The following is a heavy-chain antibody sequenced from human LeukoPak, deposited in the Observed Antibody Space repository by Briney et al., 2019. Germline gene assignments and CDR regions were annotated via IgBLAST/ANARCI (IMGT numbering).Heavy chain of an antibody. V-gene: IGHV4-59*08. CDR1: GGSISSYY. Sequence: SETLSLTCTVSGGSISSYYWSWIRQPPGKGLEWIGYIYYSGSTNYNPSLKSRVTISVDTSKNHFSLKLTSVTAADTAVYYCARGPYKYDGSGAFDIWGQGTMVTVSS. CDR3: ARGPYKYDGSGAFDI. D-gene: IGHD3-22*01. CDR2: IYYSGST. J-gene: IGHJ3*02.